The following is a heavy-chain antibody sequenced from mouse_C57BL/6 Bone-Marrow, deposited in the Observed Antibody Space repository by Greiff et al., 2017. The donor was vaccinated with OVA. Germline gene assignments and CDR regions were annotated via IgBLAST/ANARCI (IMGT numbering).Heavy chain of an antibody. CDR3: ARRGMVTTYDY. CDR2: ISSGGSYT. J-gene: IGHJ2*01. CDR1: GFTFSSYG. Sequence: EVQLQESGGDLVKPGGSLKLSCAASGFTFSSYGMSWVRQTPDKRLEWVATISSGGSYTHYPDSVKGRFTISRDNAKNTLYLQMSSLKSEDTAMYYCARRGMVTTYDYWGQGTTLTVSS. V-gene: IGHV5-6*01. D-gene: IGHD2-2*01.